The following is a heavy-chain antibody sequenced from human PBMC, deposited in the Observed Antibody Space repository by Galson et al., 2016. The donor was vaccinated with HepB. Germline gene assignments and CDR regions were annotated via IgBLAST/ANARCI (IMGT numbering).Heavy chain of an antibody. CDR3: TFESTQSSMAGNY. J-gene: IGHJ4*02. Sequence: SLRLSCAASGFTFGDYGMHWVRQAPGKGLEWVSAIRGSGSNTYYADSVEGRFAISRDNSKNTLYLQMNSLRAEDAAVYYCTFESTQSSMAGNYWGQGTLVTISS. CDR1: GFTFGDYG. CDR2: IRGSGSNT. V-gene: IGHV3-23*01. D-gene: IGHD6-19*01.